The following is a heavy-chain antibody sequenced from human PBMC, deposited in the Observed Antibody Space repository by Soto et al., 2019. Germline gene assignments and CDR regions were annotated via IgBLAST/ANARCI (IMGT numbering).Heavy chain of an antibody. CDR1: GGSISSYY. D-gene: IGHD3-10*01. V-gene: IGHV4-59*08. J-gene: IGHJ4*02. Sequence: SETLSLTCTVSGGSISSYYWSWIRQPPGKGLEWIGYIYYSGSTNYNPSLKSRVTISVDTSKNQFSLKLNSMTAADTDVYYCARHNYGSGSTYFDYWGQGTLVTVSS. CDR2: IYYSGST. CDR3: ARHNYGSGSTYFDY.